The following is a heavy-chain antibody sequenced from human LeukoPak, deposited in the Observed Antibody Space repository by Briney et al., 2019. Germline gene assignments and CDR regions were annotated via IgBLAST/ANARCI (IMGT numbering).Heavy chain of an antibody. CDR1: GFTLSSYA. CDR2: ISDSGNT. J-gene: IGHJ3*02. D-gene: IGHD3-16*01. Sequence: GGSLRLSCAASGFTLSSYAMSWVRQAPGKGLEWVSAISDSGNTYHADSVKGRFTISRDSSKNTLFLQMNRLRPEDTAVYYCARSLMITFSAFDIWGQGTMVTVSS. V-gene: IGHV3-23*01. CDR3: ARSLMITFSAFDI.